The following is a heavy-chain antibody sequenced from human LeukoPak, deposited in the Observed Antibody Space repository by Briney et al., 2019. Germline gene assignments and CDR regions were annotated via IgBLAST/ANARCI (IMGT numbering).Heavy chain of an antibody. CDR2: IYNDGGT. J-gene: IGHJ5*01. CDR1: GFTVSAKY. D-gene: IGHD3-16*01. V-gene: IGHV3-66*02. CDR3: ARDGGFGGPGGDNWFDS. Sequence: GGSLRLSCAASGFTVSAKYMSWVRQGAGKGLDWISSIYNDGGTNYADSVKGRFTISRDNSKNTLYLRMNSLRPEDTAVYYCARDGGFGGPGGDNWFDSWGQGALVTVSS.